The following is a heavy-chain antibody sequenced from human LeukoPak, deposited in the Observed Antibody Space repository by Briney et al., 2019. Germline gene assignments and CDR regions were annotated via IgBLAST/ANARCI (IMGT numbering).Heavy chain of an antibody. CDR2: INTNTGNP. Sequence: ASVKVSCKASGYTFTSYAMNWVRQAPGQGLEWMGWINTNTGNPTYAQGFTGRFVFSLDTSVSTAYLQISSLKAEDTAVYYCARDGSPVAGTPSYYYYYGMDVWGQGTTVTVSS. D-gene: IGHD6-19*01. CDR1: GYTFTSYA. V-gene: IGHV7-4-1*02. CDR3: ARDGSPVAGTPSYYYYYGMDV. J-gene: IGHJ6*02.